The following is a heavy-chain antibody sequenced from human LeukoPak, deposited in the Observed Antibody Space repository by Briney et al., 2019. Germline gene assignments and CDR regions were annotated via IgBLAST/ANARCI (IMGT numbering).Heavy chain of an antibody. CDR3: GPIFRDYSDFDS. CDR1: GGSFSSYY. CDR2: IKHTGST. J-gene: IGHJ4*01. V-gene: IGHV4-34*01. D-gene: IGHD4-17*01. Sequence: SETLSLTCAVYGGSFSSYYWNWIRKPQPKGKEGIGGIKHTGSTNYTPSLTSRVTTSLDTPKNQFSLRLSSVTAADTAVYYCGPIFRDYSDFDSWGQGTLVTVSS.